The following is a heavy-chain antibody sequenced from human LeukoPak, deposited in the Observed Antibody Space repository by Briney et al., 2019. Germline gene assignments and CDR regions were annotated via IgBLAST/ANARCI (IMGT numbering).Heavy chain of an antibody. CDR1: GFTVSGNY. J-gene: IGHJ4*02. V-gene: IGHV3-53*01. CDR2: IYSDDST. D-gene: IGHD6-13*01. Sequence: GGSLRLSCAASGFTVSGNYMSWVRQAPGKGLESVSVIYSDDSTYYADTVKGRFTISRDNPKNTLYLQMNSLRAEDTAVYYCAKTRPLDSSSWSHGDYWGQGTLVTVSS. CDR3: AKTRPLDSSSWSHGDY.